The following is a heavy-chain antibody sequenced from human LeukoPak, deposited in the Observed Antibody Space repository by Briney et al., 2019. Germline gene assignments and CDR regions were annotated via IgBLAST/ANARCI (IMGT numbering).Heavy chain of an antibody. CDR3: ARSGTLVVVAATGFDY. V-gene: IGHV4-34*01. D-gene: IGHD2-15*01. CDR1: GGSFSGYY. J-gene: IGHJ4*02. CDR2: INHSGST. Sequence: SETLSLTCAVYGGSFSGYYWSWLRQPPGKGLEWIGEINHSGSTNYNPSLKSRVTISVDTSKNQFSLKLSSVTAADTAVYYCARSGTLVVVAATGFDYWGQGTLVTVSS.